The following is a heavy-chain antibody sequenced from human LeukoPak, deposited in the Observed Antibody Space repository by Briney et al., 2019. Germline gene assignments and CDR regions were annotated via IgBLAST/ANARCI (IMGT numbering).Heavy chain of an antibody. J-gene: IGHJ4*02. D-gene: IGHD2-15*01. V-gene: IGHV3-30*18. Sequence: PGGSLRLSCAASGFTFSSYGMHWARQAPGKGLEWVAFISYDGSNKYYADSVKGRFTISRDNSKNTLYLQMNNLRADDTAVYYCAKARYDGEVMIAATDYWGQGTLVTVSS. CDR1: GFTFSSYG. CDR3: AKARYDGEVMIAATDY. CDR2: ISYDGSNK.